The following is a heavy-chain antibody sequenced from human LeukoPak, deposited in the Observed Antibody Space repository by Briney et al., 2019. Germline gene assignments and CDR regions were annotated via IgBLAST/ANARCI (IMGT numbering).Heavy chain of an antibody. V-gene: IGHV3-21*06. CDR1: KFTFSNYT. CDR2: ISGSSRYI. D-gene: IGHD3-3*01. CDR3: ARVNSALVVSLEGSWAGALGFDH. J-gene: IGHJ4*02. Sequence: GGSLRLSCAASKFTFSNYTLTWVRQSPGKGLDWVSSISGSSRYIHYSDSVKGRFTISRDNAKNSLYLQMDSLTADDTAVYYCARVNSALVVSLEGSWAGALGFDHWGQGTLVTVSS.